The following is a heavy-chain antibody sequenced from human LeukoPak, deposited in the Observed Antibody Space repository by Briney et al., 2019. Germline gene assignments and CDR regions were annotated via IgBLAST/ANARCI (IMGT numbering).Heavy chain of an antibody. CDR3: ARDVVAATQVPYYYYYMDV. CDR1: GFTFSRYT. J-gene: IGHJ6*03. D-gene: IGHD2-15*01. CDR2: ISSSSSYI. V-gene: IGHV3-21*01. Sequence: GGSLRLSCAASGFTFSRYTMNWVRQAPGKGLEWVSSISSSSSYIYYADSVKGRFTISRDNAKNSLYLQMNSLRAEDTAVYYCARDVVAATQVPYYYYYMDVWGKGTTVTVSS.